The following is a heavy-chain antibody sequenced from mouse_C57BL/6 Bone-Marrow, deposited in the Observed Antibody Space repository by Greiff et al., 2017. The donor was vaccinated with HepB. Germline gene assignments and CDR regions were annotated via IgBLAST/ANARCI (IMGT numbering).Heavy chain of an antibody. CDR3: ARASYYGSSGDYCDY. V-gene: IGHV1-59*01. D-gene: IGHD1-1*01. CDR2: IDPSDSYT. CDR1: GYTFTSYW. J-gene: IGHJ2*01. Sequence: QVQLQQPGAELVRPGTSVKLSCKASGYTFTSYWMHWVKQRPGQGLEWIGVIDPSDSYTNYNQKFKGKATLTVDTSSSTAYMQLSSLTSEDSAVYYCARASYYGSSGDYCDYWGQGTTLTVSS.